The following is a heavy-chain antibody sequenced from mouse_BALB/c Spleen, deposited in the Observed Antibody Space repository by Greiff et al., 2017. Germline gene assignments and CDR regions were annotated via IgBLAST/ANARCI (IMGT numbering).Heavy chain of an antibody. CDR3: AREGNMITTEFAY. D-gene: IGHD2-4*01. J-gene: IGHJ3*01. CDR1: GYSFTGYY. Sequence: VQLQQSGPELVKPGASVKISCKASGYSFTGYYMHWVKQSHVKSLEWIGRINPYNGATSYNQNFKDKASLTVDKSSSTAYMELHSLTSEDSAVYYCAREGNMITTEFAYWGQGTLVTVS. V-gene: IGHV1-31*01. CDR2: INPYNGAT.